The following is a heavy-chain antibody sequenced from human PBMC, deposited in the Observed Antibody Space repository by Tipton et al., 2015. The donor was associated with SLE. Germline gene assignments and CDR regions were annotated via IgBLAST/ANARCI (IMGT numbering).Heavy chain of an antibody. Sequence: TLSLTCTVSGDSITSITRTNWWSWVRQPPGKGLEWIGYMYRSGTTKYNPSLKSRVTISEDTSKNQFSLKLTSVTAADTAIYYCVRGHPHIVVLIGGGWFDPWGQGTLVTVSS. CDR1: GDSITSITRTNW. D-gene: IGHD2-21*01. CDR2: MYRSGTT. J-gene: IGHJ5*02. V-gene: IGHV4-4*02. CDR3: VRGHPHIVVLIGGGWFDP.